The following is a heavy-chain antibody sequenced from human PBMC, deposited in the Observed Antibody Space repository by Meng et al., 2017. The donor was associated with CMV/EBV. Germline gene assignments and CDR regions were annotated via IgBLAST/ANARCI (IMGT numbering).Heavy chain of an antibody. CDR2: ISYDGSNK. Sequence: GESLKISCAASGFRFSYYGMHWVRQAPGKGLEWVAVISYDGSNKYYADSVKGRFTISRDNSKNTLYLQMNSLRAEDTAVYYCARDGVAGIDYWGQGTLVTVSS. CDR3: ARDGVAGIDY. V-gene: IGHV3-30*12. D-gene: IGHD6-19*01. J-gene: IGHJ4*02. CDR1: GFRFSYYG.